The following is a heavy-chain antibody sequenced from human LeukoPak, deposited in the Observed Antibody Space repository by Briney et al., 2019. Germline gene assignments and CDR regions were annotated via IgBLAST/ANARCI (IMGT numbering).Heavy chain of an antibody. CDR1: GASIRSGDYY. Sequence: SETLSLTCTVSGASIRSGDYYWSWIRQPPGKGLEWIGYIYDSGSTYYNPSLKSRITISVDTPENRFSLKLSSVTATDTAVYYCARDCSGGSCYGAFDIWGQGTMVTVSS. J-gene: IGHJ3*02. CDR3: ARDCSGGSCYGAFDI. D-gene: IGHD2-15*01. V-gene: IGHV4-30-4*01. CDR2: IYDSGST.